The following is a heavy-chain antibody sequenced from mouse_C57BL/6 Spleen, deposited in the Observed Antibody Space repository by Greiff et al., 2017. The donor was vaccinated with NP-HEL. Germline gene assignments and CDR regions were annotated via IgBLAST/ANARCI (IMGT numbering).Heavy chain of an antibody. CDR3: ARSIYDLTGFAY. CDR1: GYTFTSYW. D-gene: IGHD2-3*01. J-gene: IGHJ3*01. V-gene: IGHV1-52*01. CDR2: IDPSDSET. Sequence: VQLQQSGAELVRPGSSVKLSCKASGYTFTSYWMHWVKQRPIQGLEWIGNIDPSDSETHYNQKFKDKATLTVDKSSSTAYMQLSSLTSEDSAVYYCARSIYDLTGFAYWGQGTLVTVSA.